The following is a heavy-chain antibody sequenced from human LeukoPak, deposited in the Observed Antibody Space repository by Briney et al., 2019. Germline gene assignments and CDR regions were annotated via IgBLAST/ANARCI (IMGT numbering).Heavy chain of an antibody. Sequence: KPSGTLSLTCAVSGGSISSDNWWGWVRQTPGKGLEWIGEIYHSGGTNYNPSLKSRVTISVEKTKNQFSLELISVTAADTAVYYCARDEGSSGWYRLDYWGQGTLVTVSS. CDR2: IYHSGGT. J-gene: IGHJ4*02. CDR1: GGSISSDNW. D-gene: IGHD6-19*01. CDR3: ARDEGSSGWYRLDY. V-gene: IGHV4-4*02.